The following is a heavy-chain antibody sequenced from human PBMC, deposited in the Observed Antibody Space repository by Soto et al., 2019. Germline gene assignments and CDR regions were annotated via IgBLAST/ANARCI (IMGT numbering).Heavy chain of an antibody. V-gene: IGHV1-8*01. CDR1: GYSFTSYD. CDR3: ARGLWELDY. J-gene: IGHJ4*02. Sequence: QAQLVQSGAEVKEPGASVKVSCKASGYSFTSYDIHWVRQAAGQGPEWMGCMSPNSGNTGYAQKFQGIVAMTRSTSISTAYMELSSLRSEDTAVYYCARGLWELDYWGQGTLVTVSS. CDR2: MSPNSGNT. D-gene: IGHD1-26*01.